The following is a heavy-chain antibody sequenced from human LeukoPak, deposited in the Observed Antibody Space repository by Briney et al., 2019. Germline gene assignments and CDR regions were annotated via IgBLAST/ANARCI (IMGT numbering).Heavy chain of an antibody. V-gene: IGHV6-1*01. CDR3: ARAVSWQWLVLGPLDAFDI. J-gene: IGHJ3*02. CDR2: TYYRSNYCN. CDR1: GDSVSSNSAA. D-gene: IGHD6-19*01. Sequence: SQTLSLTCAISGDSVSSNSAAWNWIRQSPSRGLEWLGRTYYRSNYCNDYEVSVKSRVTINPDTSKTQFSLQLNSGTPEDTAVYYCARAVSWQWLVLGPLDAFDIWGQGTMVTVSS.